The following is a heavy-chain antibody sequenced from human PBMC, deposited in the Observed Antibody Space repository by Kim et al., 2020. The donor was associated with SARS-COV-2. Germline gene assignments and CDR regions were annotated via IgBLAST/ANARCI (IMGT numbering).Heavy chain of an antibody. D-gene: IGHD3-22*01. CDR3: ARDATDSSAHWYYFYY. Sequence: SETLSLTCTVSGGSISSGDYYWSWIRQPPGKGLEWIGYIYYSGSTYYNPSLKSRVTISVDTSKNQFSLKLSSVTAADTAVYYCARDATDSSAHWYYFYYWGQGTLVTVSS. CDR2: IYYSGST. J-gene: IGHJ4*02. V-gene: IGHV4-30-4*01. CDR1: GGSISSGDYY.